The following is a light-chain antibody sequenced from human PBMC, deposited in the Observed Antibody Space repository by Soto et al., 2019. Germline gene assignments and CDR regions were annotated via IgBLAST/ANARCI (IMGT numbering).Light chain of an antibody. CDR1: QGISSY. J-gene: IGKJ5*01. V-gene: IGKV1-8*01. CDR2: AAY. CDR3: LQYYSYPTLT. Sequence: AIRMTQSPSSFSASTGDRVTITCLASQGISSYLAWYQQKTGKAPKLLVYAAYTLQSGVPSRFSGSGSWTDFTLTISCLQSEDFATYYCLQYYSYPTLTCGQGTRLEIK.